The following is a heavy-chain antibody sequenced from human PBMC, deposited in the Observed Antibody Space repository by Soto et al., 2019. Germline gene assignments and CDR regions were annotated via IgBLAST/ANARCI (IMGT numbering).Heavy chain of an antibody. CDR3: AREVLSNHDYDVFDI. J-gene: IGHJ3*02. CDR2: INTDGRAT. D-gene: IGHD4-4*01. V-gene: IGHV3-74*01. CDR1: GFSFRSHW. Sequence: EVQLVESGGGLVQPGGSLRLSCGASGFSFRSHWMHWVRQAPGKGLMWVSQINTDGRATSYADSVKGRFTIYRDNAKNTLYLQMNSLRVEDTAVYFCAREVLSNHDYDVFDIWGQGTLVTVSP.